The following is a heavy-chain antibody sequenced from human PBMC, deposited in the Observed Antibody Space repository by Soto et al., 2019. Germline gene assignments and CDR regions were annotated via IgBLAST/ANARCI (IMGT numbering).Heavy chain of an antibody. CDR3: ARGNIVVVPAAISYYFDY. CDR1: GGSFSGYY. CDR2: INHSGST. D-gene: IGHD2-2*01. J-gene: IGHJ4*02. Sequence: QVQLQQWGAGLLKPSETLSLTCAVYGGSFSGYYWSWIRQPPGKGLEWIGEINHSGSTNYNPSLKSRVTISVATSKNQFSLKLSSVTAADTAVYYCARGNIVVVPAAISYYFDYWGQGTLVTVSS. V-gene: IGHV4-34*01.